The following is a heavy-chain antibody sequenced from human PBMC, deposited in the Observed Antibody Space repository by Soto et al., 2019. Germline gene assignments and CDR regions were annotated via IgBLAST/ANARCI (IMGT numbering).Heavy chain of an antibody. J-gene: IGHJ6*02. CDR2: ISGSGGST. CDR3: AKDLGSNYYYGMDV. CDR1: VFTFSSYA. V-gene: IGHV3-23*01. Sequence: WWSLRLSCSASVFTFSSYAMSWFRQAPGKGLEWVSAISGSGGSTYYADSVKGRFTISRDNSKNTLYLQMNSLRAEDTAVYYCAKDLGSNYYYGMDVWGQGTTVTVSS. D-gene: IGHD4-4*01.